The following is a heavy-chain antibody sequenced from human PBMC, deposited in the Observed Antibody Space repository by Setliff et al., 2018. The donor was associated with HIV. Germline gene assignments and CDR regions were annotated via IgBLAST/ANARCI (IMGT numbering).Heavy chain of an antibody. CDR3: AKDKTEGAMGH. Sequence: GASVKVSCKASGYIFTNYYVHWVRQAPGQGLEWMGWISAYNGNTNYAQKFQGRVTMTRDTSTNTAYMEVRSLRPDDTAVYYCAKDKTEGAMGHWGQGTLVTVSS. J-gene: IGHJ4*02. V-gene: IGHV1-18*04. CDR2: ISAYNGNT. CDR1: GYIFTNYY. D-gene: IGHD1-26*01.